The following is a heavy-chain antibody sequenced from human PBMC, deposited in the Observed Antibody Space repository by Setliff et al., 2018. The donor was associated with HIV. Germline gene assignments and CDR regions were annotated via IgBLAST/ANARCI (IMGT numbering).Heavy chain of an antibody. CDR2: ISPSGSYI. Sequence: KPGGSLRLSCAASGFTFSSHNMNWVRQAPGKGLEWVSSISPSGSYIYYADSMKGRFTISRDNAKNSLYLQMNSLRVEDTAVYYCARGDTTPIYPNYMDVWGKGTTVTVSS. V-gene: IGHV3-21*01. J-gene: IGHJ6*03. CDR1: GFTFSSHN. CDR3: ARGDTTPIYPNYMDV. D-gene: IGHD2-21*02.